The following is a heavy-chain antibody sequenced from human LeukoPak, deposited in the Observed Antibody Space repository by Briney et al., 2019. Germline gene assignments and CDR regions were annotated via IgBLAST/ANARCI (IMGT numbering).Heavy chain of an antibody. CDR2: IYYSGST. V-gene: IGHV4-30-4*01. J-gene: IGHJ4*02. CDR3: ARGVGKYYYGSSGYYYVERFGRSFDY. D-gene: IGHD3-22*01. Sequence: SQTLSLTCTVSGGSISSGDYYWSWIRQPPGKGLEWIGYIYYSGSTYYNPSLKSRVTISVDTSKNQFSLKLSSVTAADTAVYYCARGVGKYYYGSSGYYYVERFGRSFDYWGQGTLVTVSS. CDR1: GGSISSGDYY.